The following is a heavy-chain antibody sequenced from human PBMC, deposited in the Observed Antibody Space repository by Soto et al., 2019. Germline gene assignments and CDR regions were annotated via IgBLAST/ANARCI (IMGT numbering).Heavy chain of an antibody. D-gene: IGHD6-19*01. CDR2: IYPGDSDT. V-gene: IGHV5-51*01. CDR1: GYSFTSYW. Sequence: HWESLKISCKGSGYSFTSYWIGWVRQMPGKGLEWMGIIYPGDSDTRYSPSFQGQVTISADKSISTAYLQWTSLKASDTATYYCARHGREDGSGWLGYDYWGQGTLVTVSS. J-gene: IGHJ4*02. CDR3: ARHGREDGSGWLGYDY.